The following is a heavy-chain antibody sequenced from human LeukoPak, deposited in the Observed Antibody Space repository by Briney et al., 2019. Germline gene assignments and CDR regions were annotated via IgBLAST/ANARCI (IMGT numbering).Heavy chain of an antibody. D-gene: IGHD3-16*01. Sequence: GGSLRLSCAASGFSFNTYSMTWVRQAPGKGLEWVSIISRTSESTFYADSVKGRFTISRDNAKNSLYLQMNSLRAEDTAVYYCARDHGELGYYWGQGTLVTVSS. CDR3: ARDHGELGYY. CDR2: ISRTSEST. V-gene: IGHV3-21*01. J-gene: IGHJ4*02. CDR1: GFSFNTYS.